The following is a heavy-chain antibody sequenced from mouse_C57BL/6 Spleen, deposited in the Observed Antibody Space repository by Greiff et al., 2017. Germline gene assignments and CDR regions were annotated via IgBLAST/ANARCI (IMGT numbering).Heavy chain of an antibody. CDR3: TYLRTFAY. V-gene: IGHV14-4*01. J-gene: IGHJ3*01. D-gene: IGHD2-12*01. CDR1: GFNIKDDY. Sequence: EVQLQQSGAELVRPGASVKLSCTASGFNIKDDYMHWVKQRPEQGLEWIGWIDPENGDTEYASKFQGKATITADTSSNTAYLQLSSLTSEDTAVYYCTYLRTFAYWGQGTLVTVSA. CDR2: IDPENGDT.